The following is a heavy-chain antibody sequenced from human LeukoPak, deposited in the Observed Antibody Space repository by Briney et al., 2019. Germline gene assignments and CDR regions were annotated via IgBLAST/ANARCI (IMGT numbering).Heavy chain of an antibody. D-gene: IGHD6-13*01. CDR3: AKVKQQLGFDY. CDR1: GFAFSSYA. Sequence: GGSLRLSCAASGFAFSSYAMSWVRQAPGKGLEWVSAISGSGGSTYYADSVKGRFTTSRDNSKNTLYLQMNSLRAEDTAVYYCAKVKQQLGFDYWGQGTLVTVSS. V-gene: IGHV3-23*01. J-gene: IGHJ4*02. CDR2: ISGSGGST.